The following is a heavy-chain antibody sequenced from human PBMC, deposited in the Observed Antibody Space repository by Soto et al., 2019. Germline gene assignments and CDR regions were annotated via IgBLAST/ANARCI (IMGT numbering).Heavy chain of an antibody. CDR1: GGSISSGGYY. V-gene: IGHV4-31*03. Sequence: QVQLQESGPGLVKPSQTLSLTCTVSGGSISSGGYYWNWIRQHPGKGLEWIGYIYYSGSTYYSPTLKSRVTIALDPSTSPFSLTLSSVTAAGTAVYYCAREPLTWGQGTLVTVSS. CDR3: AREPLT. CDR2: IYYSGST. J-gene: IGHJ4*02.